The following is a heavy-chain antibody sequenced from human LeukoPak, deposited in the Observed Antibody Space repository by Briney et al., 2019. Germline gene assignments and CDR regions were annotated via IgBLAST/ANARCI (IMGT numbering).Heavy chain of an antibody. J-gene: IGHJ6*02. Sequence: GGSLRLSCAASGFTFSSYSMNWVRQAPGKGLEWVAVISYDGSNKYYADSVKGRFTISRDNSKNTLYLQMNSLRAEDTAVYYCAKGGVGGDYYYYGMDVWGQGTTVTVSS. D-gene: IGHD3-10*01. CDR3: AKGGVGGDYYYYGMDV. CDR1: GFTFSSYS. CDR2: ISYDGSNK. V-gene: IGHV3-30*18.